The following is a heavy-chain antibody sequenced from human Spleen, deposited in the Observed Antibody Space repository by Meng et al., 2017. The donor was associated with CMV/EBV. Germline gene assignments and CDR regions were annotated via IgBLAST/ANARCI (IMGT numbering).Heavy chain of an antibody. D-gene: IGHD6-19*01. J-gene: IGHJ4*02. Sequence: RLSCRVSGFTFSSYWMTWVRQVPGKGLEWVANIQDHTHETNYVDSVKGRFTISRDNAKNSLYLQMNSLRAEDTAVYYCARTYRSPQSWGQGTLVTVSS. CDR2: IQDHTHET. CDR1: GFTFSSYW. V-gene: IGHV3-7*01. CDR3: ARTYRSPQS.